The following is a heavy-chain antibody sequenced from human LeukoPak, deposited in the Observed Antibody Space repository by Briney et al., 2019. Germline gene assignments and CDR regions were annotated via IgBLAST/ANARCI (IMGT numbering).Heavy chain of an antibody. Sequence: PGGSLRLSCAASGFTFSSYSMNWVRQAPGKGLEWVSSISSSSSYIYYAVSVKGRFTISRDNAKNSLYLQMNSLRAEDTAVYYCARLYCSGGSCYFFDYWGQGTLVTVSS. CDR3: ARLYCSGGSCYFFDY. CDR2: ISSSSSYI. J-gene: IGHJ4*02. CDR1: GFTFSSYS. D-gene: IGHD2-15*01. V-gene: IGHV3-21*01.